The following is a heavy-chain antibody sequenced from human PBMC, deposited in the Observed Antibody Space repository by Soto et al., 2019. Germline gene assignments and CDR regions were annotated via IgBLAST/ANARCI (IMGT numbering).Heavy chain of an antibody. CDR1: GGSFGYYS. Sequence: RRLSCAASGGSFGYYSMNWVRQAPGKGLEWVSYITSSGDSIYYADSVKGRFTVSRDNAKNSLFLQMNGLRDEDTAVYYCARLPTGSTVISWGQGTLVTV. D-gene: IGHD3-10*01. J-gene: IGHJ4*02. CDR2: ITSSGDSI. V-gene: IGHV3-48*02. CDR3: ARLPTGSTVIS.